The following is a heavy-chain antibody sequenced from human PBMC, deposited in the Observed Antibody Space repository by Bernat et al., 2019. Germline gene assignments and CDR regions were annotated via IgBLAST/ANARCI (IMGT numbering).Heavy chain of an antibody. J-gene: IGHJ6*02. CDR2: IIPILGIA. CDR1: GGTFSSYA. V-gene: IGHV1-69*04. CDR3: ARERKGYYYYGMDV. Sequence: QVQLVQSGAEVKKPGSSVKVSCKASGGTFSSYAISWVRQAPGQGLEWMGRIIPILGIANYAQKFQGRVTITADKSTSTAYMELSSLRSEDTAVYYCARERKGYYYYGMDVWGQGTTVTVSS.